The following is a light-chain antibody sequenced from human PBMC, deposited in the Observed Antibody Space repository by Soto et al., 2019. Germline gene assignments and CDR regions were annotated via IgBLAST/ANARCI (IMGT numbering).Light chain of an antibody. CDR2: SAS. V-gene: IGKV1-27*01. J-gene: IGKJ5*01. CDR1: QGIGNS. Sequence: DLQMTQSPPSLSASVGDRVTITCRASQGIGNSLAWYQQKPGTVPKLLIYSASTLQSGVPSRFSGSGSGTDSTLTISSLQPEDVAAYYCQKYNTVPATFGQGTRLEIK. CDR3: QKYNTVPAT.